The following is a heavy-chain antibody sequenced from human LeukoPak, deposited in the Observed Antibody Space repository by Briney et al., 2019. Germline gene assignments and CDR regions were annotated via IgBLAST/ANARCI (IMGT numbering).Heavy chain of an antibody. J-gene: IGHJ4*02. V-gene: IGHV3-23*01. Sequence: PGGSLRLSCAASGFDFSNHAMSWIRQAPGKGLEWVSGSSGRNVRIIYADSVKGRFTISRDNSKNTLYLQMNSLTAEDTAVYYCARASCGGNCYYMFDSWGQGTLVTVSS. CDR1: GFDFSNHA. CDR2: SSGRNVRI. D-gene: IGHD2-21*01. CDR3: ARASCGGNCYYMFDS.